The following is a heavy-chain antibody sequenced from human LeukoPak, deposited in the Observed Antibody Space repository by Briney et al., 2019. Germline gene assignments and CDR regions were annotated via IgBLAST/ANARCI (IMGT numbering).Heavy chain of an antibody. D-gene: IGHD2-2*01. Sequence: SETLSLTCAVYGGSFSGYFWSRIRQPPGKGLEWIGEINQSGFSDYNPTLKSRVSMSVDTSKTQFSLTLNSVTAADTAVYYCARGRAPDYCSSTPCYKNNWFDSWGQGTLVTVSS. CDR1: GGSFSGYF. CDR3: ARGRAPDYCSSTPCYKNNWFDS. CDR2: INQSGFS. V-gene: IGHV4-34*01. J-gene: IGHJ5*01.